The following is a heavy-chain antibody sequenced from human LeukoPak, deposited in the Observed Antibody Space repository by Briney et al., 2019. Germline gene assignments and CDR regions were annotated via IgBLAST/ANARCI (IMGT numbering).Heavy chain of an antibody. CDR2: IYYSGST. J-gene: IGHJ6*04. CDR3: ARVRTGVDYYYGMDV. D-gene: IGHD7-27*01. CDR1: GGSISSYY. V-gene: IGHV4-59*01. Sequence: SETLSLTCTVSGGSISSYYWSWIRQPPGKGLEWTGYIYYSGSTNYNPSLKSRVTISVDTSKNQFSLKLSSVTAADTAVYYCARVRTGVDYYYGMDVWGKGTTVTVSS.